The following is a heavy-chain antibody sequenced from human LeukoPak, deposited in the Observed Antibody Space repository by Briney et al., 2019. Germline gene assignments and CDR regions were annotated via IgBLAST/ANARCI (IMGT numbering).Heavy chain of an antibody. V-gene: IGHV3-53*01. CDR3: ARDGAAAGAWAFDI. Sequence: GGSLRLSCAASGFTVSSNYMSWVRQAPGKGLEWVSVIYSGGSTYYADSVKGRFTISRDNSKNTLYLQMNSLRAEDTAVYYCARDGAAAGAWAFDIWGQGTMVTVSS. CDR1: GFTVSSNY. J-gene: IGHJ3*02. CDR2: IYSGGST. D-gene: IGHD6-13*01.